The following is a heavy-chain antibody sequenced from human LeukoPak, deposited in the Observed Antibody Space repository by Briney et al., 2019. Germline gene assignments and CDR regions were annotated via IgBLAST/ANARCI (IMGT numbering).Heavy chain of an antibody. J-gene: IGHJ3*02. D-gene: IGHD6-13*01. CDR3: ARTTLGAAASPGRVAFDI. V-gene: IGHV4-59*08. CDR1: GGSISSYY. CDR2: IYYSGST. Sequence: PSETLSPTCTVSGGSISSYYWSWIRQPPGKGLEWIGYIYYSGSTNYNPSLKSRVTISVDTSKNQFSLKLSSVTAADTAVYYCARTTLGAAASPGRVAFDIWGQGTMVTVSS.